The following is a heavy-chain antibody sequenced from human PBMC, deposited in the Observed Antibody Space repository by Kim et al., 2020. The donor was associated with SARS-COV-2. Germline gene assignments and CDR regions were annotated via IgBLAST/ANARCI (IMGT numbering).Heavy chain of an antibody. J-gene: IGHJ3*02. Sequence: YVDSVKGRFTISRDNTENSLYLQMNSLRDEDTAVYYCARGQRWPPGAFDIWGQGTLVTVSS. D-gene: IGHD6-25*01. CDR3: ARGQRWPPGAFDI. V-gene: IGHV3-7*04.